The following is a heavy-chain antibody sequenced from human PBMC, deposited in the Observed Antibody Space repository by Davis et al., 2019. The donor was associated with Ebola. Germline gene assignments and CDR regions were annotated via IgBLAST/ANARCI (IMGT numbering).Heavy chain of an antibody. Sequence: GGSLRLSCAASGFTFSSYGMHWVRQAPGKGLEWVAVIWYDGSNKYYADSVKGRFTISRDNSKNTLYLQMNSLRAEDTAAYYCARSVGDCTGGVCYDYYYYGMDVWGQGTTVTVSS. CDR1: GFTFSSYG. D-gene: IGHD2-8*02. J-gene: IGHJ6*02. CDR3: ARSVGDCTGGVCYDYYYYGMDV. V-gene: IGHV3-33*01. CDR2: IWYDGSNK.